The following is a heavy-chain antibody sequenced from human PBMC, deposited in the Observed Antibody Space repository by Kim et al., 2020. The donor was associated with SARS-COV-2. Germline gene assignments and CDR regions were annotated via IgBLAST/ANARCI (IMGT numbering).Heavy chain of an antibody. Sequence: NPSLKSRVTISVDTSKSQFSLKLSSVTAADTAVYYCARSIAAAGQGGMDVWGQGTTVTVSS. V-gene: IGHV4-34*01. CDR3: ARSIAAAGQGGMDV. D-gene: IGHD6-13*01. J-gene: IGHJ6*02.